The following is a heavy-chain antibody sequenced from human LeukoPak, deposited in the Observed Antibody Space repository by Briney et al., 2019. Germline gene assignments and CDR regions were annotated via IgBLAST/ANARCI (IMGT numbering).Heavy chain of an antibody. CDR1: GFTFSSYW. Sequence: GGSLRLSCAASGFTFSSYWMHWVRQAPGKGLVWVSRINSDGSSTSYADSVKGRFTISRDNAKNSVSLQMNSLRAEDTAVYYCASGSYGSGFYYFYYMDVWGKGTTVTVSS. J-gene: IGHJ6*03. CDR3: ASGSYGSGFYYFYYMDV. CDR2: INSDGSST. V-gene: IGHV3-74*01. D-gene: IGHD3-10*01.